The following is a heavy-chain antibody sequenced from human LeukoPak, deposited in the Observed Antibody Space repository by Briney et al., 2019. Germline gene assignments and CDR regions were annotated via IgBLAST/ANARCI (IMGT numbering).Heavy chain of an antibody. D-gene: IGHD5-24*01. V-gene: IGHV4-59*01. CDR3: ARGKRWLQSPFDY. CDR2: IQYSGSS. J-gene: IGHJ4*02. CDR1: GGAFSSYY. Sequence: SETLSLTCTVSGGAFSSYYWSWIRQPPGKGLEWIGYIQYSGSSSYNSSLKSRVTISVDTSQNHFSLKVSSVTAADTAVYYCARGKRWLQSPFDYWGQGTLVTVSS.